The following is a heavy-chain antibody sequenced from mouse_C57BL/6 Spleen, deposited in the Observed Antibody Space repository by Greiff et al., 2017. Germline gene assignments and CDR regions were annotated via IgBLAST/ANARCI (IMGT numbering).Heavy chain of an antibody. CDR3: ARDRAMTNYYAMDY. D-gene: IGHD3-1*01. CDR1: GFTFSSYA. Sequence: VQLKESGGGLVKPGGSLKLSCAASGFTFSSYAMSWVRQTPEKRLEWVATISDGGSYTYYPDNVKGRFTISRDNAKNNLYLQMSHLKSEDTAMYYCARDRAMTNYYAMDYWGQGTSVTVSS. V-gene: IGHV5-4*01. CDR2: ISDGGSYT. J-gene: IGHJ4*01.